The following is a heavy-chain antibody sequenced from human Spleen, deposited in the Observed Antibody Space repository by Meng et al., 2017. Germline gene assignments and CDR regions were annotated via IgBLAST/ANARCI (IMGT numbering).Heavy chain of an antibody. CDR1: GGSISGSY. Sequence: SETLSLTCTVSGGSISGSYWSWIRQPAGKGPEWIGCVSKSVTYYNPSLESRVTMSVDTSKNQFSLKLSSVTAADTAVYYCARALGGSYFHYYYGMDVWGQGTTVTVSS. D-gene: IGHD1-26*01. CDR2: VSKSVT. CDR3: ARALGGSYFHYYYGMDV. J-gene: IGHJ6*02. V-gene: IGHV4-4*07.